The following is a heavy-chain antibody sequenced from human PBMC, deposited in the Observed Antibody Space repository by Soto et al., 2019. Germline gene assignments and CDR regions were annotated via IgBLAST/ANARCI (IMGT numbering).Heavy chain of an antibody. CDR1: GGSISSGDYS. V-gene: IGHV4-30-4*01. CDR3: ARRRIELWFGESPSGMDV. D-gene: IGHD3-10*01. J-gene: IGHJ6*02. Sequence: SETLSLTCTVSGGSISSGDYSWSWIRQPPGKGLDWIGYIYYSGSTYYNPSLKSRVTISVDTSKNQFSLKLSSVTAADTAVYYCARRRIELWFGESPSGMDVWGQGTTVTVSS. CDR2: IYYSGST.